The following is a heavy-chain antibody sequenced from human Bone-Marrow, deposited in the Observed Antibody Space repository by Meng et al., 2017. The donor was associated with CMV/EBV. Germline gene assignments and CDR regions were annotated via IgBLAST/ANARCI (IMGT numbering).Heavy chain of an antibody. J-gene: IGHJ4*02. V-gene: IGHV3-74*01. D-gene: IGHD1-26*01. CDR3: ASGSQGSIFDY. Sequence: GESLKISCAASGFTFSSYWMHWVRQAPGKGLVWVSRINSDGSSTSYADSVKGRFTISRDNAKNSLYLQMNSLRAEDTAVYYCASGSQGSIFDYWGQGTLVTVSS. CDR1: GFTFSSYW. CDR2: INSDGSST.